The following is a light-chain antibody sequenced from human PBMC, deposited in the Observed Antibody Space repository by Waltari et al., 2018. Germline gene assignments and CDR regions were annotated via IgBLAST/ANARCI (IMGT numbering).Light chain of an antibody. Sequence: SYELTQAPSVSVSPGQTASITCSGDKLGDKYLNGYQHKPGQSPVLVIYQNSKRRSGIPERFSGSISRKTATLTISAAQAMDEADYYCQAWDSGTVVFGGGTKLTVL. CDR1: KLGDKY. CDR2: QNS. CDR3: QAWDSGTVV. V-gene: IGLV3-1*01. J-gene: IGLJ2*01.